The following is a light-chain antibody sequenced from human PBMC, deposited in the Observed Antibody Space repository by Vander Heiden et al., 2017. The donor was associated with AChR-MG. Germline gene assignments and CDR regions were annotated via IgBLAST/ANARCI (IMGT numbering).Light chain of an antibody. CDR1: SSDVGGYNY. V-gene: IGLV2-8*01. J-gene: IGLJ3*02. CDR3: SSYAGSNRV. CDR2: EVS. Sequence: QSALTQPPSASGSPGQSVTISCTGTSSDVGGYNYVSWYQQHPGKAPKLMSYEVSKRPSGVPDRFSGSKSGSTASLTVSGLQAEDEAEYYCSSYAGSNRVFGGGTKLTVL.